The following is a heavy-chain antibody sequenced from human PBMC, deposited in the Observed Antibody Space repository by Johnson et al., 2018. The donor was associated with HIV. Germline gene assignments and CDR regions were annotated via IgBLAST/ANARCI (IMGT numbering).Heavy chain of an antibody. J-gene: IGHJ3*02. CDR1: GFTVSSNY. CDR3: ARACRDGYTCDVYDI. CDR2: INSGGDT. V-gene: IGHV3-66*01. D-gene: IGHD5-24*01. Sequence: VQLVESGGGLVQPGGSLRLSCAASGFTVSSNYMSWVRQGPGKGLAWVSVINSGGDTYYADSVKGRCTISRDNSKNTLYLQMNSLRAEDTAVYYCARACRDGYTCDVYDIWGQGTMLTVSS.